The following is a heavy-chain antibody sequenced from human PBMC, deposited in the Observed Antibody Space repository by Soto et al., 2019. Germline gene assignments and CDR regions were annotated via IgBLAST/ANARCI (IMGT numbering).Heavy chain of an antibody. CDR1: GYRFSDYW. D-gene: IGHD3-16*01. CDR2: IYPDNSGT. V-gene: IGHV5-51*01. CDR3: ARFGGAALSHNWFDF. Sequence: HGESLKISCKGSGYRFSDYWTGWVRQTPGKGLEWMGNIYPDNSGTIYSPSFQGQVTLSADKSINTAYLQWSSLKASDTAIFYCARFGGAALSHNWFDFWGQGTLVTVSS. J-gene: IGHJ5*01.